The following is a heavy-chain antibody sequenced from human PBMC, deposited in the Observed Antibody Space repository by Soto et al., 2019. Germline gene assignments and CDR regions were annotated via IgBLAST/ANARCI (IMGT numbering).Heavy chain of an antibody. D-gene: IGHD3-10*01. V-gene: IGHV4-59*01. CDR1: GGSISSYY. CDR2: IYYSGST. CDR3: ARDQAYYGSGSYYGANWFDP. J-gene: IGHJ5*02. Sequence: SETLSLTCTVSGGSISSYYWSWIRQPPGKGLEWIGYIYYSGSTNYNPSLKSRVTISVDTSKNQFSLKLSSVTAADTAVYYCARDQAYYGSGSYYGANWFDPWGQGTLVTV.